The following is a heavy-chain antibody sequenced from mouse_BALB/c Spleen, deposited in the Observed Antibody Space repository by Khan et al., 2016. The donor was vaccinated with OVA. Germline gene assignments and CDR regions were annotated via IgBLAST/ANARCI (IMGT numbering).Heavy chain of an antibody. J-gene: IGHJ2*01. V-gene: IGHV3-1*02. CDR2: ISYSGST. CDR1: GYSITSCYI. Sequence: EVQLQESGPGLVKPSQSLSLTCTVTGYSITSCYIWNWIRQFPGNILEWMGYISYSGSTNYNPSLKSRISITRDTSKNQIFLQLNSVTTEDTATYYCARTARIKYWGQGTTITVSS. CDR3: ARTARIKY. D-gene: IGHD1-2*01.